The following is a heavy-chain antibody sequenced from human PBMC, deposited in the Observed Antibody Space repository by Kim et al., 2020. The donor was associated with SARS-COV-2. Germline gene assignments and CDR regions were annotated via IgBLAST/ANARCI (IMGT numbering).Heavy chain of an antibody. CDR2: IIPIFGTA. CDR1: GGTFSSYA. D-gene: IGHD1-26*01. V-gene: IGHV1-69*13. Sequence: SVKVSCKASGGTFSSYAISWVRQAPGQGLEWMGGIIPIFGTANYAQKFQGRVTITADESTSTAYMELSSLRSEDTAVYYCARDESILGATVQNWGQGTLVTVSS. CDR3: ARDESILGATVQN. J-gene: IGHJ4*02.